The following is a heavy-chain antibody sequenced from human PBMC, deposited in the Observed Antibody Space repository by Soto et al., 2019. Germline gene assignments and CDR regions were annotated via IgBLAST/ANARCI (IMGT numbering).Heavy chain of an antibody. CDR1: GGTFSSYA. D-gene: IGHD3-10*01. CDR2: IIPIFGTA. CDR3: ARAGRKRRFGELLGFDH. J-gene: IGHJ4*02. Sequence: QVQLVQSGAEVKKPGSSVKVSCKASGGTFSSYAIRWVRQAPVQGLEWMGGIIPIFGTANYAQKFQGRVTITAYESPSTAYMELSSLRSEDTAVYYCARAGRKRRFGELLGFDHWGQGPLVTVAS. V-gene: IGHV1-69*01.